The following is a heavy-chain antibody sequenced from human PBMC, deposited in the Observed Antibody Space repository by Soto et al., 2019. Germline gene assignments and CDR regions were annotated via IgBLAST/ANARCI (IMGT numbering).Heavy chain of an antibody. J-gene: IGHJ6*03. CDR3: AKDMIRRSNYYDYYMDV. CDR1: GFTFDDYT. Sequence: GGSLRLSCAASGFTFDDYTMHWVRQAPGKGLEWVSLISWDGGSTYYADSVKGRFTISRDNSKNSLYLQMNSLRTEDTALYYCAKDMIRRSNYYDYYMDVWGKGTTVTVSS. CDR2: ISWDGGST. V-gene: IGHV3-43*01.